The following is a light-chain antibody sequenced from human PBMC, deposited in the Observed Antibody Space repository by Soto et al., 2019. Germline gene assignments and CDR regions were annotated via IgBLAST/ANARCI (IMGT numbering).Light chain of an antibody. CDR3: QQYGSSPPKYT. Sequence: EIVLTQSXGTLSLSPGERATLSCRASQSVSSSYLAWYQQKPGQAPRLLIYGASSRATGIPDRFSGSGSGTDLTLTISRLEPEDFAVYYCQQYGSSPPKYTFGQGTKLEIK. CDR1: QSVSSSY. J-gene: IGKJ2*01. V-gene: IGKV3-20*01. CDR2: GAS.